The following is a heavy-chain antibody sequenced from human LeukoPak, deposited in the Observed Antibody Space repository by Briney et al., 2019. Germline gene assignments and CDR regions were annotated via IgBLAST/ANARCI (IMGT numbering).Heavy chain of an antibody. CDR3: ARDRGFGDSLYWYFDL. V-gene: IGHV3-21*01. Sequence: GGSLRLSCAASGFTFSSYTMNWLRQAPGKGLEWVSYISTSSTIIYYVDSVKGRFTISRDNAKNSLYLQLNSLRAEDTAVYYCARDRGFGDSLYWYFDLWGRGTMVTVSS. CDR1: GFTFSSYT. CDR2: ISTSSTII. D-gene: IGHD4-17*01. J-gene: IGHJ2*01.